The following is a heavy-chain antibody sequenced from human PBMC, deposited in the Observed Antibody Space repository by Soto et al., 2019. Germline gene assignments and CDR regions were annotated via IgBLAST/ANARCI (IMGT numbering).Heavy chain of an antibody. Sequence: QVQLQQWGAGLLKPSETLSLTCAVYGGSFSGYYWSWIRQPPGKGLEWIGEINHSGSTNYNPSLKSRVTISVDTSKNQFSLKLSSVTAADTAVYYCARGLLRGKSNYYDSSGRHPYFDYWGQGTLVTVSS. CDR2: INHSGST. J-gene: IGHJ4*02. D-gene: IGHD3-22*01. CDR1: GGSFSGYY. V-gene: IGHV4-34*01. CDR3: ARGLLRGKSNYYDSSGRHPYFDY.